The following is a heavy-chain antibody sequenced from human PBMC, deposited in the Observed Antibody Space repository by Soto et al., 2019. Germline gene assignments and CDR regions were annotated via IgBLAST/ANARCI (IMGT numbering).Heavy chain of an antibody. CDR2: ISYDGSNK. Sequence: QVQLVEPGGGVVQPGGSLRLSCAASGFTFRTYAMHWVRQAPGKGLEWVAVISYDGSNKDYADSVKGRFTVSRDNSKNTVFLQMNSLRAEDTAVYYCARGRTPDWGQGTLVTVSS. CDR1: GFTFRTYA. V-gene: IGHV3-30-3*01. J-gene: IGHJ4*02. CDR3: ARGRTPD.